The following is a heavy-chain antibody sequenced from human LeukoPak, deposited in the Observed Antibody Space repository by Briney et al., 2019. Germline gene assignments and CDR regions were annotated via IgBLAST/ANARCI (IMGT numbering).Heavy chain of an antibody. CDR3: ARDSGRYNYGPYHY. J-gene: IGHJ4*02. CDR2: IWDDGSNK. D-gene: IGHD5-18*01. V-gene: IGHV3-33*01. CDR1: GFTFSRYG. Sequence: PGRSLRLSCAASGFTFSRYGMHWVRQAPGKGLEWVAFIWDDGSNKDYEDSVKGRITISRDNSKNTLYLQMNSLIVEDTAIYYCARDSGRYNYGPYHYWGQGILVTVSS.